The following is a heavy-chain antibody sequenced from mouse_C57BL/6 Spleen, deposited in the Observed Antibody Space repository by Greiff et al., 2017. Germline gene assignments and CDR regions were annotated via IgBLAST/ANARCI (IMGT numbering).Heavy chain of an antibody. CDR3: ARDYSNYHDY. CDR1: GFTFSSYA. Sequence: EVQGVESGGGLVKPGGSLKLSCAASGFTFSSYAMSWVRQTPEKRLEWVATISDGGSYTYYPDNVKGRFTISRDNAKNNLYLQMSHLKSEDTAMYYCARDYSNYHDYWGQGTTLTVSS. CDR2: ISDGGSYT. J-gene: IGHJ2*01. D-gene: IGHD2-5*01. V-gene: IGHV5-4*01.